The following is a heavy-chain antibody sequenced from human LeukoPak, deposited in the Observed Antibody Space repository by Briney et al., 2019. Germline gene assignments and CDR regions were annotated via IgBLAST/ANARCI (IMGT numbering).Heavy chain of an antibody. D-gene: IGHD6-19*01. V-gene: IGHV4-59*01. J-gene: IGHJ5*02. Sequence: SETLSLTCTVSGGSINSYYWSWIRQPPGKGLEWIGYIYYSGSTNYNPSLKSRVTISVDTSKNQFSLKLSSVTAADTAVYYCARVDVAVAGTDKWFDPWGQGTLVTVSS. CDR3: ARVDVAVAGTDKWFDP. CDR1: GGSINSYY. CDR2: IYYSGST.